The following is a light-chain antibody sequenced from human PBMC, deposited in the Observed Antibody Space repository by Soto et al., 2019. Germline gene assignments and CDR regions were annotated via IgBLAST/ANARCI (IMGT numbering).Light chain of an antibody. V-gene: IGKV1D-12*01. CDR2: SAS. J-gene: IGKJ3*01. CDR3: QKGNSLPPFT. CDR1: QSLTKW. Sequence: DVQMTQSPSSVSASVGDRVTITCRASQSLTKWLAWYQQKPGQAPKLLIYSASTLHSGVPSRFSGAGSGTDFTLTINNLQPEDVATYYCQKGNSLPPFTFGAGTRVDI.